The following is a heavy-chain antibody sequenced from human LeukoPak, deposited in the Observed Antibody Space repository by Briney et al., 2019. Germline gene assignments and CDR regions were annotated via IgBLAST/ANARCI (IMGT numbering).Heavy chain of an antibody. CDR2: ISGSGGST. J-gene: IGHJ4*02. D-gene: IGHD3-10*01. Sequence: PGGSLRLSCAASGFTFSSYAMSWVRLAPGKGLKWVSAISGSGGSTYYADSVKGRFTISRDNSKNTLYLQMNSLRAEDTAVYYCATWGFGELLTPTMFDYWGQGTLVTVSS. CDR3: ATWGFGELLTPTMFDY. CDR1: GFTFSSYA. V-gene: IGHV3-23*01.